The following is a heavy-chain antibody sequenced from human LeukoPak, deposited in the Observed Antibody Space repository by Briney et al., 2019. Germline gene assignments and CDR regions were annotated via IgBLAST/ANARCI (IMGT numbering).Heavy chain of an antibody. Sequence: ASVKVSCKASGYTFTGYYMHWVRQAPGQGLEWMGWINPNSGGTNYAQKFQGRVTMTRDTSISTAYMELSRLRSDGTAVYYCAGRDITMVRGVMNYWGQGTLVTVSS. CDR2: INPNSGGT. D-gene: IGHD3-10*01. J-gene: IGHJ4*02. V-gene: IGHV1-2*02. CDR3: AGRDITMVRGVMNY. CDR1: GYTFTGYY.